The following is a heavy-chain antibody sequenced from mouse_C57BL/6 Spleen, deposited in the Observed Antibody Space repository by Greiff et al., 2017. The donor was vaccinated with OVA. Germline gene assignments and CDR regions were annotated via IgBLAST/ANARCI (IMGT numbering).Heavy chain of an antibody. CDR2: ILPGSGST. D-gene: IGHD1-1*01. Sequence: FQLQQSGAELMKPGASVKLSCKATGYTFTGYWIEWVKQRPGHGLEWIGEILPGSGSTNYNEKFKGKATFTSDTSANTAYKQLSSLTSEDSDIYDCARDYGSSPGYFDVWGTGNTVTVSS. CDR1: GYTFTGYW. V-gene: IGHV1-9*01. CDR3: ARDYGSSPGYFDV. J-gene: IGHJ1*03.